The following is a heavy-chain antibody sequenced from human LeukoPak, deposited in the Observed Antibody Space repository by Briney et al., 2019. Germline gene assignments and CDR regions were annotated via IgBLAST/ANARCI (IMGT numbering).Heavy chain of an antibody. J-gene: IGHJ4*02. D-gene: IGHD6-19*01. CDR1: EFTFSSYA. V-gene: IGHV3-30-3*01. Sequence: PGGSLRLSCAASEFTFSSYAMHWVRQAPGKGLEWVAVISYDGANKYYADSVKGRFTISRDNSKNTLYLQMNSLRAEDTAVYYCAKGQQWLVHNPLDYWGQGTLVTVSS. CDR3: AKGQQWLVHNPLDY. CDR2: ISYDGANK.